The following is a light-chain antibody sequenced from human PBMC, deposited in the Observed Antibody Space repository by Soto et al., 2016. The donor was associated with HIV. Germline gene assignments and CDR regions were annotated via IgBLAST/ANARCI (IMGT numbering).Light chain of an antibody. V-gene: IGLV3-25*03. J-gene: IGLJ3*02. CDR2: KDN. Sequence: SYELTQPPSVSVSPGQTARITCSAVSLAKQYVYWYQKKPGQAPVAVIYKDNERPSGIPERFSGSNSGTTATLTISGLQAEDEADYYCQSIDTSADNSGTWVFGGGTKLTVL. CDR1: SLAKQY. CDR3: QSIDTSADNSGTWV.